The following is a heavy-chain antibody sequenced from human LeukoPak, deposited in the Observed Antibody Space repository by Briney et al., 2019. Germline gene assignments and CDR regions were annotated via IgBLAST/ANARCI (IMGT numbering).Heavy chain of an antibody. V-gene: IGHV3-23*01. Sequence: STSSYYWGWIRQAPGKGLEWVSAISSTDAGTYHADSVRGRFTISRDSSKNTLYLQMNSLRAEDAAVYYCAKAPVTSCRGAYCYPFDYWGQGTLVTVSS. D-gene: IGHD2-21*01. CDR1: STSSYY. CDR3: AKAPVTSCRGAYCYPFDY. CDR2: ISSTDAGT. J-gene: IGHJ4*02.